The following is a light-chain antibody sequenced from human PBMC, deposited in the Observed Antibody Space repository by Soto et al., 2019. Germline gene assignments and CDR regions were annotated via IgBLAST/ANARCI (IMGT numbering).Light chain of an antibody. V-gene: IGKV3-20*01. CDR1: QSVSSSY. J-gene: IGKJ1*01. CDR3: RRYGSSSWT. CDR2: GAS. Sequence: EIVLTQSPGTLSLSPGERATLSCRASQSVSSSYSAWYQQKPGQAPRRLIYGASSRDTGVPDRFSGSGSGTDVTLTSSRLEPEDFEVYYCRRYGSSSWTFGRGTKVEIK.